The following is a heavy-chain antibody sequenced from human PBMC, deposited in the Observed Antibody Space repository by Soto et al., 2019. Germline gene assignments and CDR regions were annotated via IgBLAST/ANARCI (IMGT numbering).Heavy chain of an antibody. D-gene: IGHD6-19*01. V-gene: IGHV1-46*01. CDR2: INPSGGST. CDR1: GYTFTSYY. CDR3: ASSSSGWYYFDY. Sequence: QVQLVQSGAEVKKPGASVKVSCKASGYTFTSYYMHWVRQAPGQGLEWMGIINPSGGSTSYAQKFQGRVTMTRDTSTSTVYMELSSLRSEDKAVYYCASSSSGWYYFDYWGQGTLVTVSS. J-gene: IGHJ4*02.